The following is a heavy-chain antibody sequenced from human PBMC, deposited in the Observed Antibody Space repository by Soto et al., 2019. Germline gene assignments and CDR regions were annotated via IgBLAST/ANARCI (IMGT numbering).Heavy chain of an antibody. CDR2: IHSGGST. CDR1: GFTVSSNY. D-gene: IGHD3-10*01. V-gene: IGHV3-53*02. Sequence: EVQLVETGGGLIQPGGSLRLSCAASGFTVSSNYMTWVRQAPGQGLEWVSVIHSGGSTYYADSVKGRFTISRDNSKNTLYLQMNNLRAEDTAVYYCARGVDYYGSGRRFDPWGQGTLVTVSS. J-gene: IGHJ5*02. CDR3: ARGVDYYGSGRRFDP.